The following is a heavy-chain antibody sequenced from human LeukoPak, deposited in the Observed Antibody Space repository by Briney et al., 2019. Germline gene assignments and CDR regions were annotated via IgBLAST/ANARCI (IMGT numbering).Heavy chain of an antibody. CDR1: GFTVSSNY. D-gene: IGHD3-22*01. J-gene: IGHJ3*02. CDR3: ASRGKPTYYYDSSGYYGGNDAFDI. CDR2: IYSGGST. V-gene: IGHV3-66*01. Sequence: GGSLRLSCAASGFTVSSNYMSWVRQAPGKGLEWVSVIYSGGSTYYADSVKGRFTISRDNSKNTLYLQMDSLRAEDTAVYYCASRGKPTYYYDSSGYYGGNDAFDIWGQGTMVTVSS.